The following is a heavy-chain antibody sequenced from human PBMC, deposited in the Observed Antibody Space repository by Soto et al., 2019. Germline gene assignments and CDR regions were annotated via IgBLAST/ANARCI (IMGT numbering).Heavy chain of an antibody. D-gene: IGHD3-16*01. CDR3: AKDLRDWGFFDY. J-gene: IGHJ4*02. Sequence: VQLLESEGNLVQPGGSLRLSCAASGLSFHTYAMGWVRQAPGKGLEWVSSLSGSGGSTNYADSVKGRFTISRDNSKDILYLQMNNLRAEDTAMYYCAKDLRDWGFFDYWGLGTLVTVSS. CDR1: GLSFHTYA. CDR2: LSGSGGST. V-gene: IGHV3-23*01.